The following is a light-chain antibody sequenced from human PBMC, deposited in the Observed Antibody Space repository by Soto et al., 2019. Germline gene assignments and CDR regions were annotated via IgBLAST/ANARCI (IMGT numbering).Light chain of an antibody. CDR1: QSISTW. J-gene: IGKJ4*01. CDR3: QQYDSSPLT. V-gene: IGKV1-5*03. CDR2: KAS. Sequence: DIQMTQSPSTLSASVGDRVSITCRASQSISTWLAWYQQKPGKAPKLLIYKASTLESGVPSRFSGSRSGTEFTLTISSPQTDDFATYYCQQYDSSPLTFGGGTKVEIK.